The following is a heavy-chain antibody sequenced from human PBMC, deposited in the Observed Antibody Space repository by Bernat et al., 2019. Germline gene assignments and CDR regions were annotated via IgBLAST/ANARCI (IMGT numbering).Heavy chain of an antibody. J-gene: IGHJ4*02. CDR1: GGPISSYY. CDR3: ARLVTYGSRIYYSFGFDY. D-gene: IGHD3-10*01. V-gene: IGHV4-59*01. CDR2: VVFSGST. Sequence: QVQLQESGPGLVKPSETLSLTCTVSGGPISSYYWNWIRQPPGKGLEWIGYVVFSGSTNYNPSLKSRCTISVDTSKNQFSLELSSVTAADTAVYYCARLVTYGSRIYYSFGFDYWGQGTLVTVSS.